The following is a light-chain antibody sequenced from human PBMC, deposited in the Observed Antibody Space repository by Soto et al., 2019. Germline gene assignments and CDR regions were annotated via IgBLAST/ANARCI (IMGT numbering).Light chain of an antibody. Sequence: VMTQSPATLSVSPGERVTLSCRASQSVTTNMAWYQQKPGQAPRLLIYGASTRATGIPARFSGSRSGAEFTLTINSLQSEDFAVYYCQPYNNWPLTFGGGTKVDIK. CDR2: GAS. CDR1: QSVTTN. CDR3: QPYNNWPLT. J-gene: IGKJ4*01. V-gene: IGKV3-15*01.